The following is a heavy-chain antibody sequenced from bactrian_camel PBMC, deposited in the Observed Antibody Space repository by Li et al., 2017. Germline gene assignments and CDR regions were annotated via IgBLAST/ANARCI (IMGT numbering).Heavy chain of an antibody. J-gene: IGHJ4*01. CDR2: IYPGGVMT. Sequence: HVQLVESGGGLVQPGGSLRLSCTASGLTFATYAGAWFRQAPGKERGGVACIYPGGVMTYYTDSVKGRFTISEDKAKNSLYLQMSDLTPEDTAMYYCAAVRNPIYYCPSAHEYAHWGQGTQVTVS. D-gene: IGHD3*01. V-gene: IGHV3S61*01. CDR1: GLTFATYA. CDR3: AAVRNPIYYCPSAHEYAH.